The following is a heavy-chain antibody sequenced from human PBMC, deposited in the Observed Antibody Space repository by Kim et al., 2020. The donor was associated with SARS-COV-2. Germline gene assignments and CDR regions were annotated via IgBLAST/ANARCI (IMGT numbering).Heavy chain of an antibody. CDR3: ARAPGYCSGGSCYCFDY. D-gene: IGHD2-15*01. Sequence: FQGRVTITADKSTSTAYMELSSLRSEDTAVYYCARAPGYCSGGSCYCFDYWGQGTLVTVSS. J-gene: IGHJ4*02. V-gene: IGHV1-69*04.